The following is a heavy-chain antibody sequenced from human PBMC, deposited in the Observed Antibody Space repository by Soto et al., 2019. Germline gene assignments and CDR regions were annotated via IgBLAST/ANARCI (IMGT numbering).Heavy chain of an antibody. J-gene: IGHJ6*02. Sequence: GESLKISCKGSGYSFTSYWIGWVRQMPGKGLEWMGILYPGDSATRYSPSFQGQVTISADKSISTAYLQWSSLKASDTAMYYCARSIAARPSHWGYYYYYGMDVWGQGTTVTVSS. CDR3: ARSIAARPSHWGYYYYYGMDV. CDR2: LYPGDSAT. V-gene: IGHV5-51*01. CDR1: GYSFTSYW. D-gene: IGHD6-6*01.